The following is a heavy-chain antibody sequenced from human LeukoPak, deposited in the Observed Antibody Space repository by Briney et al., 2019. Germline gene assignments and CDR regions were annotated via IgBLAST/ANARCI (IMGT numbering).Heavy chain of an antibody. J-gene: IGHJ3*02. D-gene: IGHD3-10*01. CDR1: GGSISSYY. V-gene: IGHV4-59*01. CDR3: ARDPYGSGSPDI. CDR2: IYYSGST. Sequence: PSETLSLTCTVSGGSISSYYWSWIRQPPGKGLEWMGYIYYSGSTNYNPSLQSRDTISVDTSKNQVPLNLSSVTAADTAVYYCARDPYGSGSPDIWGQGTMVTVSS.